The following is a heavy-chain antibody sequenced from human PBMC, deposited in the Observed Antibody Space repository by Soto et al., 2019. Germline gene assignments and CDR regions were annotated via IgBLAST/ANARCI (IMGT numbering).Heavy chain of an antibody. CDR1: GYPFSSFG. V-gene: IGHV1-18*01. D-gene: IGHD3-10*01. J-gene: IGHJ4*02. Sequence: GASVKVSCKASGYPFSSFGISWVRQAPGQRLEWMGWISAYNGNRNYAQKFQGRVTITADKSTSTAYMELSSLRSEDTAVYYCARSDHNYYGSGSYYYWGQGTLVTVSS. CDR3: ARSDHNYYGSGSYYY. CDR2: ISAYNGNR.